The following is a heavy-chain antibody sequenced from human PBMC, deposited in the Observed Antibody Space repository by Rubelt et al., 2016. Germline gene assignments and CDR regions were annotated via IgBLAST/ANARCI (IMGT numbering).Heavy chain of an antibody. J-gene: IGHJ5*02. D-gene: IGHD6-13*01. V-gene: IGHV4-34*01. CDR2: INHSVST. Sequence: QVQLQQWGAGLLKPSETLSLTCAVYGGSFSGYYWRWIRQPPGKGLEWIEEINHSVSTIYNPSLKSRVTISVDTSSNQCSLKLSSVTAADTAVYYCARGLARAAAAPRRLWFDPWGQGTLVTVSS. CDR1: GGSFSGYY. CDR3: ARGLARAAAAPRRLWFDP.